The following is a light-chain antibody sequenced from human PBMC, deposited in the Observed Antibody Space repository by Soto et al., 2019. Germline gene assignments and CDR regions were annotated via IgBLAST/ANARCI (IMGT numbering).Light chain of an antibody. CDR2: GNS. J-gene: IGLJ3*02. CDR1: SSNIGPGYG. V-gene: IGLV1-40*01. CDR3: QSYDSSLSGLWV. Sequence: QSVLTQPPSVSGAPGQRVTIPCTGSSSNIGPGYGVHWYQQLPGTAPKLLLYGNSNRPSGVPDRFSGSKSGTSASLAITGLQAEDEADYYCQSYDSSLSGLWVFGGGTKLTVL.